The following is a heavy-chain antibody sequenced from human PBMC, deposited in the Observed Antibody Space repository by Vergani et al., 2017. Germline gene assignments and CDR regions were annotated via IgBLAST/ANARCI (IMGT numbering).Heavy chain of an antibody. CDR3: ARLSYDTTPYLQGGYDC. Sequence: EVQLLQSGGGVIQSGGSVRLSCAASGFTFSACPMTWVRQAPGKGRGWVSAISDRYPSTYYADSVKGRFTISRDNSKNMLYLQMNSLRAEDTAVYYCARLSYDTTPYLQGGYDCWGQGTLVSVSS. D-gene: IGHD3-22*01. V-gene: IGHV3-23*01. CDR2: ISDRYPST. CDR1: GFTFSACP. J-gene: IGHJ4*02.